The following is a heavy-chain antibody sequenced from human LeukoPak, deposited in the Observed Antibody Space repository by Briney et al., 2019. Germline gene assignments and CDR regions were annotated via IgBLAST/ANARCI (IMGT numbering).Heavy chain of an antibody. CDR1: GFTFSTYW. D-gene: IGHD2-2*01. CDR3: ARVRCSSNSCFPDY. Sequence: GSLRLSCAASGFTFSTYWMSWVRQAPGKGLEWVANIKQDGSDKYYVDSVKGRFTISRDNAKNSLFLQMNSLRAEDTAVYYCARVRCSSNSCFPDYWGQGNLVTVSS. CDR2: IKQDGSDK. J-gene: IGHJ4*02. V-gene: IGHV3-7*01.